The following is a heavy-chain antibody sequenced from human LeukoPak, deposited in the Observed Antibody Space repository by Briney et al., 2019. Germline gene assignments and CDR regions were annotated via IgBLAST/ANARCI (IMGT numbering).Heavy chain of an antibody. V-gene: IGHV3-23*01. D-gene: IGHD7-27*01. CDR2: ISGSGGRT. Sequence: GGSLRLSCAASRFTLSSYGMSWVRQAPGKGLEWASTISGSGGRTYYADSVKGRFTISRDNSKNTLYLQMNSLRAEDTAVYYCVQDWAWGAFGSWGQGTLVTVSS. CDR1: RFTLSSYG. CDR3: VQDWAWGAFGS. J-gene: IGHJ4*02.